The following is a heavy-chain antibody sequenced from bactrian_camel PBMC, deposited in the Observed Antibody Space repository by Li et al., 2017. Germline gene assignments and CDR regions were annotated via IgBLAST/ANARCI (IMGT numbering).Heavy chain of an antibody. Sequence: HVQLVESGGGSVQAGGSLRLTCTASGYAYSRYCTGWFRHVPGKVREEVAAIDSDGNTVVADSVKGRFTISKDNAKNTLYLQMDSLKPEDTAMYYCAADDPADCGGSWPMGFGFWGRGTQVTVS. D-gene: IGHD6*01. CDR3: AADDPADCGGSWPMGFGF. CDR1: GYAYSRYC. V-gene: IGHV3S55*01. CDR2: IDSDGNT. J-gene: IGHJ6*01.